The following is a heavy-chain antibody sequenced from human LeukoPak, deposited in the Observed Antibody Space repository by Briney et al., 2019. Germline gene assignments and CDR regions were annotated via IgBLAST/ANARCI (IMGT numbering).Heavy chain of an antibody. J-gene: IGHJ4*02. V-gene: IGHV4-59*01. CDR1: GGSISSYY. Sequence: SETLSLTCTVSGGSISSYYWSWIRQPPGKGLEWIGYIYYSGSTNYNPSLKSQVTISVGTSKNQFSLKLSSVTAADTAVYYCARVRGSSWYNFDYWGQGTLVTVSS. CDR2: IYYSGST. D-gene: IGHD6-13*01. CDR3: ARVRGSSWYNFDY.